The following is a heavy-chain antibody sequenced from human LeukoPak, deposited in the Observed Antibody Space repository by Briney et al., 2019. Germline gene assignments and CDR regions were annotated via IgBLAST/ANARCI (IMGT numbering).Heavy chain of an antibody. CDR1: GFTLSSSW. Sequence: GGSLRLSCAASGFTLSSSWMSWVRQAPGKGLEWVANIKRDGGEKHYVDSVKGRFTISRDNAKNSLFLQMNSLRAEDTALYYCARVPGGSYYAELDYWGQGTLVTVSS. D-gene: IGHD1-26*01. J-gene: IGHJ4*02. V-gene: IGHV3-7*03. CDR3: ARVPGGSYYAELDY. CDR2: IKRDGGEK.